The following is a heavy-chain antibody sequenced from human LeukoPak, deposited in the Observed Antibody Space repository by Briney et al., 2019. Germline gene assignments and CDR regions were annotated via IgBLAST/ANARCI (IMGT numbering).Heavy chain of an antibody. V-gene: IGHV1-18*01. CDR2: ISTYNGNT. CDR3: ARGRPHSTMDV. D-gene: IGHD2-21*01. CDR1: GYTFSSYG. J-gene: IGHJ6*02. Sequence: VSVKVSCKTSGYTFSSYGITWVRQAPGQGLEWMGWISTYNGNTNYAQRLQGRVTMTTDTSTSTAYMELRSLRSDDTAVYYCARGRPHSTMDVWGQGTTVTVSS.